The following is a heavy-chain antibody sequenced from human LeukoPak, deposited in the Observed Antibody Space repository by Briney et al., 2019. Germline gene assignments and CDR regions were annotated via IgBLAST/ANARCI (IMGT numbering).Heavy chain of an antibody. D-gene: IGHD1-14*01. CDR2: LYYSGKT. J-gene: IGHJ6*03. CDR1: GGSISSYY. V-gene: IGHV4-39*07. CDR3: ARDRKYYYHMDV. Sequence: SETLSLTCTVSGGSISSYYWGWIRQPPGKGLEWIGTLYYSGKTYYNPSLKSRVTISIDTSKNQFSLKLTSATAADTAVYYCARDRKYYYHMDVWGKGTTVTVSS.